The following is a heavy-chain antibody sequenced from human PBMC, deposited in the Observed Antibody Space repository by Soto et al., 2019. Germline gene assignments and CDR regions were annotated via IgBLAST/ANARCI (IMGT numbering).Heavy chain of an antibody. V-gene: IGHV1-18*01. J-gene: IGHJ6*02. CDR1: GYTFTSYG. D-gene: IGHD3-3*01. CDR2: ISAYNGNT. CDR3: ARVPTIFGVVTTYNGMDV. Sequence: ASVKVSCKASGYTFTSYGISWVRQAPGQGLEWMGWISAYNGNTNYAQKLQGRVTMTTDTSTSTAYMELRSLRAEDTAVYYCARVPTIFGVVTTYNGMDVWGQGTTVTVSS.